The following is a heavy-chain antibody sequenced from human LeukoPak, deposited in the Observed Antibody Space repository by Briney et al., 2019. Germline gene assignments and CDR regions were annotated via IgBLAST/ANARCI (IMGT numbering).Heavy chain of an antibody. Sequence: GGSLRISCAASGVTVSSNYMSWVRQAPGKGLEWVSVIYGGGSTYYADSVKGRFTISRDNSKNTLYLQMNSLRAEDTAVYYCARDPPMKSGSYSGYFDYWGQGTLVTVSS. CDR2: IYGGGST. D-gene: IGHD1-26*01. J-gene: IGHJ4*02. V-gene: IGHV3-53*05. CDR3: ARDPPMKSGSYSGYFDY. CDR1: GVTVSSNY.